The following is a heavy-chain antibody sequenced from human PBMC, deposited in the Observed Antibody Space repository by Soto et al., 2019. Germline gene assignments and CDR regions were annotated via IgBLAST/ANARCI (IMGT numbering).Heavy chain of an antibody. V-gene: IGHV4-34*01. J-gene: IGHJ6*02. CDR2: INHSGST. CDR3: AGDTEGHGSGSYYYYYYGKDV. Sequence: SETLSLTCAVYGGCFSGYYWSWIRQPPGKGLEWIGEINHSGSTNYNPSLKSRVTISVDTSKNQFSLKLSSVTAADTAVYYCAGDTEGHGSGSYYYYYYGKDVWGQGTTVTVSS. D-gene: IGHD3-10*01. CDR1: GGCFSGYY.